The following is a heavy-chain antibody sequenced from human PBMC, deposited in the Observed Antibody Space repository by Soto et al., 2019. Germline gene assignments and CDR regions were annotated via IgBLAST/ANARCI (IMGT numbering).Heavy chain of an antibody. J-gene: IGHJ6*02. V-gene: IGHV4-61*01. CDR3: ARDTKEYYYDSSGYYLGYYYYGMDV. CDR2: IYDSGST. CDR1: GGSVSGGNYY. Sequence: QVQLQESGPGLVKPSETLSLTCTVSGGSVSGGNYYWSWIRQPPGKGLEWIGYIYDSGSTNYNPSLMSRVTLSVDTSKNQFSLNLSSVTAADTAVYYCARDTKEYYYDSSGYYLGYYYYGMDVWGQGTTVTVSS. D-gene: IGHD3-22*01.